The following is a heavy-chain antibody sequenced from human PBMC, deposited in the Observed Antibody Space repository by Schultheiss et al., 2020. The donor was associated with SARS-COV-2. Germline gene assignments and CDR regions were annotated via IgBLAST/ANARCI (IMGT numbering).Heavy chain of an antibody. CDR1: GFTFSDYY. V-gene: IGHV3-11*01. Sequence: GESLKISCAASGFTFSDYYMSWIRQAPGKGLEWVSYISSSGSTIYYADSVKGRFTISRDNAKNSLYLQMNSLRAEDTAVYYCARLGYCSGGSCYTFDYWGQGTLVTVSS. CDR3: ARLGYCSGGSCYTFDY. D-gene: IGHD2-15*01. J-gene: IGHJ4*02. CDR2: ISSSGSTI.